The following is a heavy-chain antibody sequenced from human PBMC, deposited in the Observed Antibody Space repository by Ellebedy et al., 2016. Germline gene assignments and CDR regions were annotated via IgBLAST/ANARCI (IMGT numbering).Heavy chain of an antibody. D-gene: IGHD5-12*01. Sequence: ASVKVSCXASGYTFTGYYMHWVRQAPGQGFEWMGWINPNSGGTNYAQKFQGRVTMTRDTSISTAYMELSRLRSDDTAVYYCARDPLVSGYDSYYYYGMDVWGQGTTVTVSS. CDR3: ARDPLVSGYDSYYYYGMDV. CDR1: GYTFTGYY. J-gene: IGHJ6*02. CDR2: INPNSGGT. V-gene: IGHV1-2*02.